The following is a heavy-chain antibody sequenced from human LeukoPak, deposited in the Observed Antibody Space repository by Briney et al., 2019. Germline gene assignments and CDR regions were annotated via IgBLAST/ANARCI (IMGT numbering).Heavy chain of an antibody. CDR1: GFTFSSYG. J-gene: IGHJ4*02. D-gene: IGHD4-17*01. CDR3: AKDRVHTVTTWSFDY. Sequence: GGSLKLSCAASGFTFSSYGMHWFRQAPGKGLEWVAFIRYDGGNKYYADSEKGRFTISRDNSKTTLYLQMNSLRAEDTAVYYCAKDRVHTVTTWSFDYWGQGTLVTVSS. CDR2: IRYDGGNK. V-gene: IGHV3-30*02.